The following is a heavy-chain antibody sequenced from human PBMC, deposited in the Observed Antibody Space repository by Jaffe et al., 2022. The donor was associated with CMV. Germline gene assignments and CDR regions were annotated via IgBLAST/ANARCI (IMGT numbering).Heavy chain of an antibody. Sequence: EVQLVESGGGLIQPGGSLRLSCAASGFTVSSNYMSWVRQAPGKGLEWVSVIYSGGSTYYADSVKGRFTISRDNSKNTLYLQMNSLRAEDTAVYYCARDVRWTTYYYYGMDVWGQGTTVTVSS. CDR3: ARDVRWTTYYYYGMDV. J-gene: IGHJ6*02. D-gene: IGHD4-17*01. CDR2: IYSGGST. CDR1: GFTVSSNY. V-gene: IGHV3-53*01.